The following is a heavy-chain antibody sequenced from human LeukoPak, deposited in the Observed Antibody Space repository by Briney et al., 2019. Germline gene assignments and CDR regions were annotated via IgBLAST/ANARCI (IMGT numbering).Heavy chain of an antibody. CDR2: IYYSGST. CDR3: ARAPMKKERGGYYYYYGMDV. D-gene: IGHD1-26*01. CDR1: GGSISSGGYY. J-gene: IGHJ6*02. V-gene: IGHV4-31*03. Sequence: SETLSLTCTVSGGSISSGGYYWSWIRQHPGKGLEWIGYIYYSGSTYYNPSLKSRVTISVDTSKNQFSLKLSSVTAADTAVYYCARAPMKKERGGYYYYYGMDVWGQGTTVTVSS.